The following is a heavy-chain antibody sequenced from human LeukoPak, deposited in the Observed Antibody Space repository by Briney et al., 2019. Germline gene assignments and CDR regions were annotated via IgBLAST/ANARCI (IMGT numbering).Heavy chain of an antibody. Sequence: SETLSLTCAVYGGSFSGYYWSWIRQPPGKGLEWIGEINHSGSTNYDPSLKSRVTISVDTSKNQFSLKLSSVTAADTAVYYCARDTPPLGSSWSMDEDDYWGQGTLVTVSS. V-gene: IGHV4-34*01. CDR2: INHSGST. CDR1: GGSFSGYY. J-gene: IGHJ4*02. D-gene: IGHD6-13*01. CDR3: ARDTPPLGSSWSMDEDDY.